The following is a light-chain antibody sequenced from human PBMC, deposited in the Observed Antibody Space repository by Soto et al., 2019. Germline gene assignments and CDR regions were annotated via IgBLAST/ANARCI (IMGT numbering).Light chain of an antibody. CDR1: QSISSW. CDR2: PAS. CDR3: QQYNSYPFT. J-gene: IGKJ3*01. V-gene: IGKV1-5*01. Sequence: DIQMTQSPSTLSASVGDRVTITCRARQSISSWLAWYQQKTGKAPKLLIYPASSLESGVPSRFSGSGSGTEFTLTISSLHPDDFATYYCQQYNSYPFTFVPGTKVDIK.